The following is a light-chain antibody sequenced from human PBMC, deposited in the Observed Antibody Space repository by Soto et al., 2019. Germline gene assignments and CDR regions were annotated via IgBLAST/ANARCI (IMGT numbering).Light chain of an antibody. CDR3: QQYNNWALVI. Sequence: EIVMTQSPATLSVSPGERATLSCRASQSVSSNLAWYQQKPGQAPRLLIYGASTRATGIPARFSGSGSGTDFSLTISRLEAEDFAVYYCQQYNNWALVIFGGGTKVDIK. CDR2: GAS. CDR1: QSVSSN. V-gene: IGKV3-15*01. J-gene: IGKJ4*01.